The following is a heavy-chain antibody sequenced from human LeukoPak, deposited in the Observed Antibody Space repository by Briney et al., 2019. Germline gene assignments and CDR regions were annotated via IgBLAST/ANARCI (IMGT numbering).Heavy chain of an antibody. V-gene: IGHV3-66*04. CDR1: GFTVSSNY. D-gene: IGHD1-26*01. Sequence: GGSLRLSCAASGFTVSSNYMSWVGQAPGKGLEWVSVIYSGGSTYYADSVKGRFTISRDNSKNALYLQMNSLRAEDTAVYYCARLWAYGMDVWGQGTTVTVSS. CDR2: IYSGGST. J-gene: IGHJ6*02. CDR3: ARLWAYGMDV.